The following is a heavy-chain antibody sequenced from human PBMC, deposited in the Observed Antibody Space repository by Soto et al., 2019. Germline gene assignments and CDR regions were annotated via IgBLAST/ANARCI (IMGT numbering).Heavy chain of an antibody. CDR3: GKDDLDIKGGARVVGTGPVGDL. J-gene: IGHJ5*02. V-gene: IGHV3-30*18. CDR2: IFSDGSKR. D-gene: IGHD2-21*02. Sequence: QVQLAESGGGVVQPGGSRGFSGGALGFMFGLLAWHWVPRTPAKGREWVSVIFSDGSKRYYADSVQDRFTISRDNSKNTLYLQMDSLTPEDTAVYYCGKDDLDIKGGARVVGTGPVGDLWGRGTLVTVSS. CDR1: GFMFGLLA.